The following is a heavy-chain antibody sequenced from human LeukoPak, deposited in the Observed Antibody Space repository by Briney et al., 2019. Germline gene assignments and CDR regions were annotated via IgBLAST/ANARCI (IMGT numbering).Heavy chain of an antibody. CDR1: GFTFSDYW. CDR2: IKQDGSAK. D-gene: IGHD2-2*01. J-gene: IGHJ4*02. CDR3: ARWRGSTSERSDY. V-gene: IGHV3-7*01. Sequence: PGGSLRLSCTASGFTFSDYWMTWVRQAPGKALEWVANIKQDGSAKYYVDSVKGRFTISRDNAKNSLYLQMDSLRVEDTATYYCARWRGSTSERSDYWGQGTLVTVSS.